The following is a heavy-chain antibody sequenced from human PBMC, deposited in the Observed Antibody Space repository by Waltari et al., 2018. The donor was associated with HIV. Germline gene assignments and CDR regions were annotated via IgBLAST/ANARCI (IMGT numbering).Heavy chain of an antibody. CDR2: IYPGDSDT. J-gene: IGHJ3*02. V-gene: IGHV5-51*03. CDR1: GYGFTDYW. Sequence: EVQLLQSGAEVTKPGESLKISCKASGYGFTDYWLGWVRQMPGKGLEWMGVIYPGDSDTRYSQSFQGQVTISVDKAINTAYLQWNSLKASDTAMYYCAARTVTIPYDAFDIWGQGTLVTVS. D-gene: IGHD4-17*01. CDR3: AARTVTIPYDAFDI.